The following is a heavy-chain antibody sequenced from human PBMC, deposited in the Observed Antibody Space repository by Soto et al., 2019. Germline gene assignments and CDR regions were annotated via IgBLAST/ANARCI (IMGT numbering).Heavy chain of an antibody. Sequence: LSLTCTVSGGSISSGGYYWSWIRQHPGKGLEWIGYIYYSGSTYYNPSLKSRVTISVDTSKNQFSLRLSSVTAADTAVYYCASGSGSSYAFDIWGQGTMVTVSS. CDR2: IYYSGST. J-gene: IGHJ3*02. CDR1: GGSISSGGYY. D-gene: IGHD2-2*01. CDR3: ASGSGSSYAFDI. V-gene: IGHV4-31*03.